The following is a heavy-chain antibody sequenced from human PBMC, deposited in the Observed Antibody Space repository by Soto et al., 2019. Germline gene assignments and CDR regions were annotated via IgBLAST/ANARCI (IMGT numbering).Heavy chain of an antibody. CDR2: LSPIFGTA. CDR1: GHAFSIYP. J-gene: IGHJ6*02. CDR3: ARETVDTAMVRGAWGETGFYYGMDV. V-gene: IGHV1-69*13. D-gene: IGHD5-18*01. Sequence: GSPVKGSCKASGHAFSIYPISRGRHAPGQGLEGMGGLSPIFGTANYAQKVQGRVTITADESTSTAYMELSSLRSEDTAVYYCARETVDTAMVRGAWGETGFYYGMDVWGQGTTVTVSS.